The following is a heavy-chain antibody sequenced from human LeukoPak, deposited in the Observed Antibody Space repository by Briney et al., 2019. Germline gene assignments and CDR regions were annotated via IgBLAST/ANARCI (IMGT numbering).Heavy chain of an antibody. CDR3: ARDEVDGDYRWFDP. Sequence: SETLSLTCTVSGGSISSYYWSWIRQPPGKGLEWIGYIYYSGSTTYNPSLKSRVTISVDTSKNQFSLKLSSVTAADTAVYYCARDEVDGDYRWFDPWGQGTLVTVSS. J-gene: IGHJ5*02. CDR1: GGSISSYY. D-gene: IGHD4-17*01. CDR2: IYYSGST. V-gene: IGHV4-59*01.